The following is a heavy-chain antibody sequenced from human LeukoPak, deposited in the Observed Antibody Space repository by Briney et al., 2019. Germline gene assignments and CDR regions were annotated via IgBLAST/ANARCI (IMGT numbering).Heavy chain of an antibody. CDR2: IYYSGST. V-gene: IGHV4-39*01. Sequence: SETLSLTCTVSGGSISSSSYSWGWIRQPPGKGLEWIGSIYYSGSTYYNPSLKSRVTISVDTSKNQFSLKLSSVTAADTAVYYCASTYSSFRTYYYYGMDVWGQGTTVTVSS. D-gene: IGHD6-6*01. CDR1: GGSISSSSYS. J-gene: IGHJ6*02. CDR3: ASTYSSFRTYYYYGMDV.